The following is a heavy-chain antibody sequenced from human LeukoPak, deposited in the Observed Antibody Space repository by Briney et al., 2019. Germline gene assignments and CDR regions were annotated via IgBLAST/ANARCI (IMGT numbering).Heavy chain of an antibody. CDR3: AKARGLIGGAFDI. CDR2: ISWDGGVT. V-gene: IGHV3-43*01. D-gene: IGHD3-22*01. CDR1: GFIFDEYL. J-gene: IGHJ3*02. Sequence: GGSLRLSCAASGFIFDEYLIHWVRQRPGKGLEWVSRISWDGGVTYHADSVKGRFTISRDNSKHSLYLEMNSLRTEDTALSYCAKARGLIGGAFDIWGQGTMVTVSS.